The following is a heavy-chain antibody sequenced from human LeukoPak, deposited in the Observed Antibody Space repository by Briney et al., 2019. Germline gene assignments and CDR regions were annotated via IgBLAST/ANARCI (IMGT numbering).Heavy chain of an antibody. J-gene: IGHJ5*02. CDR3: AKDWQRRSSTSYYGS. CDR1: GFTFSSYA. Sequence: GGSLRLSCAASGFTFSSYAMSWVRQAPGKGLEWVSAISGSGGSTYYADSVKGRFTISRDNSKNTLYLQMNSLRAEDTAVYYCAKDWQRRSSTSYYGSWGQGTLVTVSS. CDR2: ISGSGGST. D-gene: IGHD2-2*01. V-gene: IGHV3-23*01.